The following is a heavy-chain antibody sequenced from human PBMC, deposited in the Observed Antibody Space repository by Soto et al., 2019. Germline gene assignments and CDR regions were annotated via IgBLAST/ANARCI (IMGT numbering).Heavy chain of an antibody. CDR2: IIPILCIA. D-gene: IGHD2-21*02. CDR1: GGTFSSYT. CDR3: ARDDGLAYCGGDCYS. V-gene: IGHV1-69*02. J-gene: IGHJ4*02. Sequence: QVQLVQSGAEVKKPGSSVKVSCKASGGTFSSYTISWVRQAPGQGLEWMGRIIPILCIANYAQKFQGRVTITADKPTSTAYMELSSLRSEDTAVYYCARDDGLAYCGGDCYSWGQGTLVTVSS.